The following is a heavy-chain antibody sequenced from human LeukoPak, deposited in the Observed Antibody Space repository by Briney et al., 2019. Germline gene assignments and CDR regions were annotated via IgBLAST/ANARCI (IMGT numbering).Heavy chain of an antibody. Sequence: GASVKVSCKASGYTFTSYDINWVRQATGQGLEWMGWMNPNSGNTGYAQKFQGRVTMTRNTSISTAYMELSSLRFEDTAVYYCATRYCSSTSCFDDAFDIWGQGTMVTVSS. CDR3: ATRYCSSTSCFDDAFDI. D-gene: IGHD2-2*01. CDR1: GYTFTSYD. V-gene: IGHV1-8*01. CDR2: MNPNSGNT. J-gene: IGHJ3*02.